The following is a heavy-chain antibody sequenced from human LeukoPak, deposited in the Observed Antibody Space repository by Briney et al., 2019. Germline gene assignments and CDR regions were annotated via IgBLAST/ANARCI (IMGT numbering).Heavy chain of an antibody. Sequence: ASVKVSCKASGYTFTTYTMHWVRQAPGQGLEWMGWISPYNGNTDYAQKFQGRLTMTTDTSTSTAHMELRSLTSDDTAVYYCARDLYSGYDSAAFWGQGTLVTVSS. V-gene: IGHV1-18*01. J-gene: IGHJ4*02. CDR2: ISPYNGNT. CDR3: ARDLYSGYDSAAF. D-gene: IGHD5-12*01. CDR1: GYTFTTYT.